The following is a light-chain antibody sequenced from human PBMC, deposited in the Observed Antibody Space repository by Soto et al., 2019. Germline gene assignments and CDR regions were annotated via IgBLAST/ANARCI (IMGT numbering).Light chain of an antibody. V-gene: IGKV3-15*01. J-gene: IGKJ1*01. CDR1: QSVGSN. Sequence: IVMTQSPATLSVSPGERVTLSCRARQSVGSNLAWYQQKPGQAPRLLIYGASTRATGIPARFSGSGSETEITLTISSLQAEDSAVYFCQQYNNWPTWTFGQGTKVDIK. CDR2: GAS. CDR3: QQYNNWPTWT.